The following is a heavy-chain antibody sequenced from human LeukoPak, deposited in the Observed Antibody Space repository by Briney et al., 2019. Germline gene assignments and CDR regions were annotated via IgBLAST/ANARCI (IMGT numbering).Heavy chain of an antibody. CDR3: ASGCSSTSCSYDY. Sequence: ASVKVSCKVSEYTLTELSMHWVRQAPGKGLEWLGGFDPEDGEIIYAQKFQGRVTMSDDTSTDTAYMELGSLRSDDTAVYYCASGCSSTSCSYDYWGQGTLVTVSS. D-gene: IGHD2-2*01. J-gene: IGHJ4*02. CDR2: FDPEDGEI. V-gene: IGHV1-24*01. CDR1: EYTLTELS.